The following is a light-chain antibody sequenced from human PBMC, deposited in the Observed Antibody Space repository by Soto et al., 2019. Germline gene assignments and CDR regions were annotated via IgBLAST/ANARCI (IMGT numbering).Light chain of an antibody. J-gene: IGKJ5*01. V-gene: IGKV1-27*01. CDR3: QKYNSVPIT. CDR1: QGISNN. CDR2: AAS. Sequence: DIQMTQSPSSLSASVGDRVTITCRASQGISNNLAWYQQKPGKVPKLLIYAASTLQSGVPSRFSGSGSGPDFTLTISSLQPEDVATYYCQKYNSVPITFGQGTRLEIK.